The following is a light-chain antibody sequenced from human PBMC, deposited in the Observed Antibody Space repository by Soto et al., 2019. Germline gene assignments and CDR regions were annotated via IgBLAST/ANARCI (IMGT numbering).Light chain of an antibody. Sequence: QSALTQPASVSGPPGQSITISCTGTSSDVGGYNYVSWYQQYPGKAPKLMIYEVSNRPSGVSSRFSDSKSGNTASLTISGLQAEDEADYYCGSYTGSIYVFGTGTKVTVL. CDR3: GSYTGSIYV. CDR1: SSDVGGYNY. CDR2: EVS. V-gene: IGLV2-14*01. J-gene: IGLJ1*01.